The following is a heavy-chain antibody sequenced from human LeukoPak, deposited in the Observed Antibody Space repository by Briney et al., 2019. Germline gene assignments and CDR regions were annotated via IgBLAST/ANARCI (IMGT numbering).Heavy chain of an antibody. D-gene: IGHD6-6*01. V-gene: IGHV3-74*01. CDR1: GFIFSDFW. Sequence: GGSLRLSCAVSGFIFSDFWMQWVRQVPGKGLVWVSRINGDGSSTGYADSVRGRFTISRDNAKNTLYLQMNSLRAEDTAVYYCARDGLPAARDIWGQGTMVTVSS. CDR2: INGDGSST. J-gene: IGHJ3*02. CDR3: ARDGLPAARDI.